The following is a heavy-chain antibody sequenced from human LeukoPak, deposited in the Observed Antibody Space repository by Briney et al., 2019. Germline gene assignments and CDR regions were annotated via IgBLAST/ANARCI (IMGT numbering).Heavy chain of an antibody. CDR2: ISTYYGNT. D-gene: IGHD3-10*01. V-gene: IGHV1-18*01. Sequence: ASVKVSCKASGYTFTSYGFSWVRQAPGQGLEWMGWISTYYGNTNYAQKLQDRVTMTTDTSTSTAYMELTSLRSDDTAVYYCVRVYSTNYYGSGDRPFLFDYWGQGTVVTVSS. CDR1: GYTFTSYG. J-gene: IGHJ4*02. CDR3: VRVYSTNYYGSGDRPFLFDY.